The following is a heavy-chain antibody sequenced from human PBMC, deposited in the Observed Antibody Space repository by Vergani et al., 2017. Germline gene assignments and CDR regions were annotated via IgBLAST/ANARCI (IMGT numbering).Heavy chain of an antibody. CDR2: ISGSGGRT. Sequence: EVQLLESGGGLVQPGGSLRLSCAASGFTFSSYAMSWVRQAPGKGLEWVSAISGSGGRTYYADSVKGRFTISRDNSTNTLYLQMNSLRAEDTAVYYCAKRPPGGYCYFDYWGQGTLVTVSA. J-gene: IGHJ4*02. CDR1: GFTFSSYA. V-gene: IGHV3-23*01. D-gene: IGHD2-21*02. CDR3: AKRPPGGYCYFDY.